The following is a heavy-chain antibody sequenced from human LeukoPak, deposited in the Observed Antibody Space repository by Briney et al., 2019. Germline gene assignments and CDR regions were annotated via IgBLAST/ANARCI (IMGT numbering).Heavy chain of an antibody. CDR3: AREIKQWLVPFHFDY. D-gene: IGHD6-19*01. CDR2: ISSSSSYI. J-gene: IGHJ4*02. V-gene: IGHV3-21*01. CDR1: GFTFSSYS. Sequence: PGGSLRLSCAASGFTFSSYSMNWVRQAPGKGLKWVSSISSSSSYIYYADSVKGRFTISRDNAKNSLYLQMNSLRAEDTAVYYCAREIKQWLVPFHFDYWGQGTLVTVSS.